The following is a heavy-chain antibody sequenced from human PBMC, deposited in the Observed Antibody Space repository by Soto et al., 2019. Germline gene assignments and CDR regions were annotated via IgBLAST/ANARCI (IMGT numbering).Heavy chain of an antibody. CDR1: GGSFSGYY. Sequence: SETLSLTCAVYGGSFSGYYWSWIRQPPGKGLEWIGEINHSGSTNYNPSLKSRVTISVDTSKNQFSLKLSSVTAADTAVYYCASSSLYGMDVWGQGTTVTVSS. CDR2: INHSGST. V-gene: IGHV4-34*01. CDR3: ASSSLYGMDV. J-gene: IGHJ6*02.